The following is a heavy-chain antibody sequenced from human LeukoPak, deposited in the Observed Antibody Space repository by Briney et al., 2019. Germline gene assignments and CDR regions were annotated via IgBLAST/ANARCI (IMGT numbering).Heavy chain of an antibody. CDR1: GFTFDDYG. D-gene: IGHD3-3*01. CDR3: ASVTYYDFWSGYPKNYYYMDV. V-gene: IGHV3-20*04. CDR2: INWNGGSI. Sequence: GGSLRLSCAASGFTFDDYGMSWVRQAPGKGLEWVSGINWNGGSIGYADSVKGRFTISRDNAKNSLYLQMNSLRAEDTALYYCASVTYYDFWSGYPKNYYYMDVWRKETTVTVSS. J-gene: IGHJ6*03.